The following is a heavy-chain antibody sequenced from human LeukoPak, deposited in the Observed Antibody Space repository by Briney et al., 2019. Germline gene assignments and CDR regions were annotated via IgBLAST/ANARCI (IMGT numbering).Heavy chain of an antibody. J-gene: IGHJ6*03. Sequence: VASVKVSCKASGYTLTSYDINWVRQATGQGLEWMRWMNPNSGNTGYAQKFQGRVTMTRNTSISTAYMELSSLRSEDTAVYYCARLLTGYYKYYYYYMDVWGKGTTVTISS. D-gene: IGHD3-9*01. CDR1: GYTLTSYD. CDR2: MNPNSGNT. V-gene: IGHV1-8*01. CDR3: ARLLTGYYKYYYYYMDV.